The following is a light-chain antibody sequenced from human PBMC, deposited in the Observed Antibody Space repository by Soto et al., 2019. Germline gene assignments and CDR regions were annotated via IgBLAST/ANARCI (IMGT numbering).Light chain of an antibody. J-gene: IGLJ1*01. Sequence: QAVVTQEPSLTVSPGGTVTLTCGSSTGAVTSGHYPYWFQQKPGQAPRTLIYDTSNKHSWTPARFSGSLLGDKAALTLSGAQPEDEAEYYCLLSYSDEKVFGTGTKVTVL. CDR1: TGAVTSGHY. V-gene: IGLV7-46*01. CDR3: LLSYSDEKV. CDR2: DTS.